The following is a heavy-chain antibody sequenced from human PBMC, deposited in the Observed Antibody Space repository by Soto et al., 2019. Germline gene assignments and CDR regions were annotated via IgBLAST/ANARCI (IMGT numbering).Heavy chain of an antibody. CDR1: GFTFTSSA. J-gene: IGHJ4*02. D-gene: IGHD4-4*01. CDR2: IVVGSGNT. Sequence: SVKVSCKASGFTFTSSAVQWVRQARGQRLEWIGWIVVGSGNTNYAQKFQERVTITRDMSTSTAYMELSSLRSEDTVVYYCAAGRTYSHSVYWGQGTLVTVSS. V-gene: IGHV1-58*01. CDR3: AAGRTYSHSVY.